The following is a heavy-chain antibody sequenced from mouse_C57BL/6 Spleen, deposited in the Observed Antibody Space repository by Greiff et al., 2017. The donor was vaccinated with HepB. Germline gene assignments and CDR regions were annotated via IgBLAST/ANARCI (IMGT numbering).Heavy chain of an antibody. D-gene: IGHD1-1*01. V-gene: IGHV10-3*01. Sequence: EVQRVESGGGLVQPKGSLKLSCAASGFTFNTYAMHWVRQAPGKGLEWVARIRSKSSNYATYYADSVKDRFTISRDDSQSMLYLQMNNLKTEDTAMYYCVREGYNGSSAWYFDVWGTGTTVTVSS. CDR3: VREGYNGSSAWYFDV. CDR1: GFTFNTYA. CDR2: IRSKSSNYAT. J-gene: IGHJ1*03.